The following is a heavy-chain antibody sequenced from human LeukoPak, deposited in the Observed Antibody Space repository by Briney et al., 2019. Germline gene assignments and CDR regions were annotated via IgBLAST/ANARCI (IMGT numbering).Heavy chain of an antibody. J-gene: IGHJ3*02. CDR3: VRGVGSTFVFI. V-gene: IGHV3-48*04. CDR1: GFTFSSYS. CDR2: ISSSSSTI. Sequence: GGSLRLSSVVSGFTFSSYSMNWVRQAPGKGLEWVSYISSSSSTIYYADSVKGRFTISRDNAKNSLSLQMTSLRAEDTGVYYCVRGVGSTFVFIWGQGTMVTVSS. D-gene: IGHD1-26*01.